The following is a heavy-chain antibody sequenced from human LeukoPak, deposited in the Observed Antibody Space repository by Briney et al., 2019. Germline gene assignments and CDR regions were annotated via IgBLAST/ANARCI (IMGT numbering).Heavy chain of an antibody. CDR2: IYYSGST. CDR3: ARHSSSWYNWFDP. CDR1: GGSISSYY. J-gene: IGHJ5*02. D-gene: IGHD6-13*01. V-gene: IGHV4-59*08. Sequence: SETLSLTCTVSGGSISSYYWSWIRQPPGKGLEWIGYIYYSGSTNYNPSLESRVTISVDTSKNQFSLKLSSVTAADTAVYYCARHSSSWYNWFDPWGQGTLVTVSS.